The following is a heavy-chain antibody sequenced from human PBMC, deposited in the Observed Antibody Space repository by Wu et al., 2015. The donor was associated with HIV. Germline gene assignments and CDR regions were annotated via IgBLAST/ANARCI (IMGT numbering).Heavy chain of an antibody. V-gene: IGHV1-2*02. CDR1: GYTFTGHY. CDR2: INPNSGGT. Sequence: QVQLVQSGAEVKKPGASVKVSCKASGYTFTGHYMHWVRQAPGQGLEWMGWINPNSGGTNYARKFQGRVTMTRDTSISTGYMELSRLRSDDTAVYYCAAIYCSSTSCYPDYFDYWGQGTLVTVSS. J-gene: IGHJ4*02. CDR3: AAIYCSSTSCYPDYFDY. D-gene: IGHD2-2*01.